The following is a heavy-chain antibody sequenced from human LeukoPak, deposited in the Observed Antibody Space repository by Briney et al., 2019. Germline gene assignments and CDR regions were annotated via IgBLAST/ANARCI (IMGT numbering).Heavy chain of an antibody. CDR3: ATSYTTGNDY. V-gene: IGHV1-69-2*01. CDR1: GYTFTDYY. D-gene: IGHD3-16*01. J-gene: IGHJ4*02. Sequence: ASVKVSCKVSGYTFTDYYMHWVQQAPGKGLEWMGLVDPEDGETIYAEKFQGRVTITADTSTDTAYMELSSLRSEDTAVYYCATSYTTGNDYWGQGTLVTVSP. CDR2: VDPEDGET.